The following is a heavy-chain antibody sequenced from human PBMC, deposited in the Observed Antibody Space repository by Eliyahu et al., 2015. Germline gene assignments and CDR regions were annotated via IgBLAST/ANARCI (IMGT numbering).Heavy chain of an antibody. Sequence: EVQLVESGGGLVQPXRSLRLSXAASGXXFXDYAMHWVRQTPGKGLEWVXGINWNSDSIGYADSVKGRFTISRDNAKNSLYLQMNSLTTEDTALYFCAKATYSNGWTPADYWGQGTLVTVSS. CDR3: AKATYSNGWTPADY. J-gene: IGHJ4*02. CDR2: INWNSDSI. V-gene: IGHV3-9*01. CDR1: GXXFXDYA. D-gene: IGHD6-19*01.